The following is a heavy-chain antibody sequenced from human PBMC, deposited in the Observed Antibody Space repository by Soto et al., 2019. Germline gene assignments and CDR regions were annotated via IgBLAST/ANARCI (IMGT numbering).Heavy chain of an antibody. J-gene: IGHJ4*02. CDR1: GGSISSGGYY. D-gene: IGHD3-16*02. CDR2: IYYSGST. V-gene: IGHV4-31*03. CDR3: ANSGRESSLLSFDY. Sequence: QVQLQESGPGLVKPSQTLSLTCTVSGGSISSGGYYWSWIRQHPGKGLEWIVHIYYSGSTYYNPSLKSRVTISVDTSKNQFSLKLSSVTAADTAVYYCANSGRESSLLSFDYWGQGTLVTVSS.